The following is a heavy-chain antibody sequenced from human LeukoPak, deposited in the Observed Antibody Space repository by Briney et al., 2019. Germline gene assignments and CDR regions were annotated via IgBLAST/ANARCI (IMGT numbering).Heavy chain of an antibody. D-gene: IGHD3-3*01. V-gene: IGHV3-74*01. CDR3: VSDLCGGDDQ. Sequence: GGSLTLSCAASGFTFNSYGMHWVRHARGKGLVWVSRIYEDWKTIDYADSVKGRFTISRDNAKDTLYLQMSSLRDEDTAVYYCVSDLCGGDDQWGRGSLVTVSS. CDR1: GFTFNSYG. CDR2: IYEDWKTI. J-gene: IGHJ5*02.